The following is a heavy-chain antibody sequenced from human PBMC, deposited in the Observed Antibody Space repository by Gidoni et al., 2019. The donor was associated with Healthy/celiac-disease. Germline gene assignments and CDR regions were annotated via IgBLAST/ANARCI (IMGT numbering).Heavy chain of an antibody. CDR1: GYTFTSYD. CDR3: ARSCYDFWSGYYSLYYYYYMDV. Sequence: QVQLVQSGAEVKKPGASVTVSCKASGYTFTSYDINWVRQATGQGLEWMGWMNPNSGNTGYAQKFQGRVTMTRNTSISTAYMELSSLRSEDTAVYYCARSCYDFWSGYYSLYYYYYMDVWGKGTTVTVSS. J-gene: IGHJ6*03. D-gene: IGHD3-3*01. CDR2: MNPNSGNT. V-gene: IGHV1-8*01.